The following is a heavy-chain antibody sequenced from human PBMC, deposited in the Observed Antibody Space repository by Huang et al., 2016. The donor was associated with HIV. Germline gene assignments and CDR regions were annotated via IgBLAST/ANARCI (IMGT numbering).Heavy chain of an antibody. CDR3: ARDPRIQSWLNFFDY. CDR1: GFSISSYW. J-gene: IGHJ4*02. V-gene: IGHV3-74*01. D-gene: IGHD3-22*01. CDR2: INIDGSST. Sequence: EVQLVESGGGLVQPGGSLRLSCAASGFSISSYWMHWVRQAPGKGLGWVSRINIDGSSTSYADSVKGRFTISRDNAKNTLYLQMNSLRAEDTAVYYCARDPRIQSWLNFFDYWGQGTLVSVSS.